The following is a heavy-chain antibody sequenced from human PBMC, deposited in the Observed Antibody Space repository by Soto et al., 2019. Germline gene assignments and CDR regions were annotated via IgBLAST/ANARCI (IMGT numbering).Heavy chain of an antibody. CDR1: GGSISSGGYS. CDR3: AREVVAATNWFDP. V-gene: IGHV4-30-2*01. D-gene: IGHD2-15*01. J-gene: IGHJ5*02. CDR2: IYHSGST. Sequence: SETLSLTCAVSGGSISSGGYSWSWIRQPPGKGLEWIGYIYHSGSTYYNPSLKSRVTISVDRSKNQFPLKLSSVTAADTAVYYCAREVVAATNWFDPWGQGTLVTVSS.